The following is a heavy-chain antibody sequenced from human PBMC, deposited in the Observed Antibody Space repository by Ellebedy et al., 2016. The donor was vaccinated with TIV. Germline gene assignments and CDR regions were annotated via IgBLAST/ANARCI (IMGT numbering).Heavy chain of an antibody. CDR1: GFTFNTNV. CDR3: VTWGQSYGR. V-gene: IGHV3-7*03. D-gene: IGHD3-16*01. Sequence: GESLKISCAASGFTFNTNVMSWVRQAPGKGLEWVAHINPDGSAEYYVDSVKGRFTISRDNAKRSLFLQMNSLRVDDTAVYYCVTWGQSYGRWGQGSRVTISS. J-gene: IGHJ4*02. CDR2: INPDGSAE.